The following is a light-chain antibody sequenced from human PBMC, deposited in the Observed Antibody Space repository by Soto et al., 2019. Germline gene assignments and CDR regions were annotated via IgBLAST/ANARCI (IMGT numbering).Light chain of an antibody. CDR1: SSDVGASYY. CDR2: EVN. V-gene: IGLV2-8*01. Sequence: QSVLTQPPSASGSPGQSVAISCTGTSSDVGASYYVSWYQQHSGKAPKLLLYEVNKRPSGVPDRFSGSKSGNTASLTVSALQADEEDDYYCLSHSGSSNVLGTGTKLTVL. CDR3: LSHSGSSNV. J-gene: IGLJ1*01.